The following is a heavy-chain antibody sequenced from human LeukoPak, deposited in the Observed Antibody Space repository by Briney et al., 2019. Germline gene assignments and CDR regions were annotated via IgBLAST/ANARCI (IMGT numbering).Heavy chain of an antibody. D-gene: IGHD3-22*01. CDR1: GFTVSSNF. Sequence: PGGSLRLSCAASGFTVSSNFMTWVRQTPGMGLEWVSTIYSGGRTDYADSVKGRFTISRDNSENTVNLQMNSLRAEDTAVYYCARGRDYDSSGYRPYYYAMDVWGQGTTVTVSS. CDR3: ARGRDYDSSGYRPYYYAMDV. CDR2: IYSGGRT. J-gene: IGHJ6*02. V-gene: IGHV3-53*01.